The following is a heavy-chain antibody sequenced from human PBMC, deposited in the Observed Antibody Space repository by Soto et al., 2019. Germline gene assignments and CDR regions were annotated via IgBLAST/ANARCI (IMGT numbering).Heavy chain of an antibody. CDR3: ARRLAAGNYFDY. CDR2: IYHSGGT. Sequence: QLQLQESDSGLVKPSQTLSLTCAVSGDSISNYDYSWNWIRQPPGKGLEWIGDIYHSGGTYYNPSLNSRVTISADRSKNQFSLTLSSVTAADTAMYYCARRLAAGNYFDYWGQGTLVTVSS. D-gene: IGHD3-16*01. J-gene: IGHJ4*02. CDR1: GDSISNYDYS. V-gene: IGHV4-30-2*01.